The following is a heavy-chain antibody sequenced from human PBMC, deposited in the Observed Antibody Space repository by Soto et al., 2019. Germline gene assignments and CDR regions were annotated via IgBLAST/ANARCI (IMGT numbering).Heavy chain of an antibody. CDR1: GFTFSSYA. Sequence: LSXAASGFTFSSYAMHWVRQAPGKGLEWVAVISYDGSNKYXXDSVKGRFTISRDNSKNTLYLQMNSLRAEDTAVYYCARDHGSSFGYWGQGTLVTVSS. V-gene: IGHV3-30-3*01. D-gene: IGHD2-15*01. CDR3: ARDHGSSFGY. CDR2: ISYDGSNK. J-gene: IGHJ4*02.